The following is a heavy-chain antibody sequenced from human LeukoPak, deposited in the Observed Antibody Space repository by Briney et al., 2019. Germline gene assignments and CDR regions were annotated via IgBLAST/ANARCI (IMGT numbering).Heavy chain of an antibody. CDR2: ISSSGSTI. CDR1: GFTFSDYY. J-gene: IGHJ4*02. D-gene: IGHD2-2*01. CDR3: ARIRIVPEQSLFDY. Sequence: GGSLRLSCATPGFTFSDYYMSWIRQAPGKGLEWVSYISSSGSTIYYADSVKGRITISRDNAKNSLYLQMNSLRAEDTAVYYCARIRIVPEQSLFDYWGQGTLVTVSS. V-gene: IGHV3-11*01.